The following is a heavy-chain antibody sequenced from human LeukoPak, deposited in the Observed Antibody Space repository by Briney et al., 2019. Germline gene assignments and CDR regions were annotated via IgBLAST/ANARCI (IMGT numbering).Heavy chain of an antibody. D-gene: IGHD3-10*01. CDR3: VSEGGHYGSGSYSNAFDI. Sequence: GGSLRLSCAASGFTFSSYWMSWVRQAPGKGLEWVANIKQDESEKYYVDSVKGRFTISRDNAKNSLYLQMNSLRAEDTAVYLCVSEGGHYGSGSYSNAFDIWGQGTMVTVSS. J-gene: IGHJ3*02. CDR1: GFTFSSYW. CDR2: IKQDESEK. V-gene: IGHV3-7*01.